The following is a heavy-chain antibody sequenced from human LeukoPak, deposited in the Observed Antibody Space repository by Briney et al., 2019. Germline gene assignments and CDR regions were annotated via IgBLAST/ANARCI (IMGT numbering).Heavy chain of an antibody. CDR1: GYTFTSYD. CDR3: ARRGFGELLIYYYYMDV. D-gene: IGHD3-10*01. Sequence: ASVTVSFKSSGYTFTSYDINWVRQATGQGLEWMGWMNPNSGNTGYAQKFQGRVTMTRNTSISTAYMELSSLRSEDTAVYYCARRGFGELLIYYYYMDVWGKGTTVTVSS. CDR2: MNPNSGNT. J-gene: IGHJ6*03. V-gene: IGHV1-8*01.